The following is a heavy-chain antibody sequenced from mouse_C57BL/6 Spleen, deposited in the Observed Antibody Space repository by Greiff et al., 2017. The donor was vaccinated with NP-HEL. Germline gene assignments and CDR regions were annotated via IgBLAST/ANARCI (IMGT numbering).Heavy chain of an antibody. Sequence: VQLQQSGPVLVKPGASVKMSCKASGYTFTDYYMNWVTQSHGKSLEWIGVINPYNGGTSYNQKFKGKATLTVDKSSSTASMELNSLTSDDAAVYYCARGCSSGYGFAYWGQGTMVTVSA. CDR2: INPYNGGT. J-gene: IGHJ3*01. CDR1: GYTFTDYY. CDR3: ARGCSSGYGFAY. D-gene: IGHD3-2*02. V-gene: IGHV1-19*01.